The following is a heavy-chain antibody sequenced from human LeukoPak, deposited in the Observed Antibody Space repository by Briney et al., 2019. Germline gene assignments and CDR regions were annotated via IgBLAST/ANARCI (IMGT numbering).Heavy chain of an antibody. CDR2: IKEDGSER. V-gene: IGHV3-7*01. J-gene: IGHJ4*02. D-gene: IGHD3/OR15-3a*01. CDR1: GFTFSSYW. CDR3: ATMIFGGGFDY. Sequence: PGRSLRLSCAASGFTFSSYWMSWVRQAPGKGLEWVANIKEDGSERNYVDSVKGRFTISRDDAKKSLFLQMNSLRAEDTAVYYCATMIFGGGFDYWGQGTLVTVSS.